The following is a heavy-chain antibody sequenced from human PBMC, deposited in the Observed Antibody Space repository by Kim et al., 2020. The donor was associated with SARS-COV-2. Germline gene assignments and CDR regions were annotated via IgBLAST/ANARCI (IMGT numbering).Heavy chain of an antibody. D-gene: IGHD6-13*01. CDR1: GDRVSSNSAV. V-gene: IGHV6-1*01. Sequence: SQTPSLTCAISGDRVSSNSAVWHWIRQSPSRGLEWLGRTYYRSKWSNDYAVSVKSRITINPDTSKNQFSLQLNSVTPEDTAVYYCARERVAAAGRVFDYWGQGTLVTVSS. CDR2: TYYRSKWSN. J-gene: IGHJ4*02. CDR3: ARERVAAAGRVFDY.